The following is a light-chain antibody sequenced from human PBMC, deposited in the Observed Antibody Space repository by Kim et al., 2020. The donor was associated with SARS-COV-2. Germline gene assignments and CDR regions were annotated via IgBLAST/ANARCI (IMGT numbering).Light chain of an antibody. CDR2: GAS. CDR1: QSISTY. CDR3: QQGYST. V-gene: IGKV1-39*01. J-gene: IGKJ2*01. Sequence: DIQMTQSPSSLSASVADRVTITCRASQSISTYLNWYQQKPGKAPKLLIYGASNLPSGVPSSFSGSGSGTDFTLTISTLQPEDFGTYYCQQGYSTFGQGTKLEI.